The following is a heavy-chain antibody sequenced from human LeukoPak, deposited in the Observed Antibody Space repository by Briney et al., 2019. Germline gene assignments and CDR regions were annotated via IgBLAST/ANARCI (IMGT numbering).Heavy chain of an antibody. J-gene: IGHJ4*02. CDR1: GDSISSYY. CDR2: IYYSGST. Sequence: PWETLCLTCTVSGDSISSYYWNWIRQPPGKGLEWIGYIYYSGSTKYNASLKSRVTISLDTSNNQFSLKLRSMTAADTAVYYCARSYSSGPFDLWGQGTLVIASS. V-gene: IGHV4-59*01. D-gene: IGHD6-19*01. CDR3: ARSYSSGPFDL.